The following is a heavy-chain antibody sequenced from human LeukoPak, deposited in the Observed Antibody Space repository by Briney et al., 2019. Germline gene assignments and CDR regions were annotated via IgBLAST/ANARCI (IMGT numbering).Heavy chain of an antibody. CDR1: EFTVSNNY. J-gene: IGHJ5*02. CDR2: IYSGGAT. V-gene: IGHV3-53*01. CDR3: ARDPRWYDP. Sequence: GGSLRLSCAVSEFTVSNNYMSWVRQAPGKGPEWVSLIYSGGATYYADSVRGRFTISRDNSKNTLYLQMNSLRVEDAAVYYCARDPRWYDPWGQGALVTVSS.